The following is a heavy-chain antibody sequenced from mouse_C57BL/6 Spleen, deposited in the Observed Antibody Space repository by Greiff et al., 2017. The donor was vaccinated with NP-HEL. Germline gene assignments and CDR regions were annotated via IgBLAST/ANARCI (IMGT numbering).Heavy chain of an antibody. CDR3: ARWDYGSSYRYFDV. D-gene: IGHD1-1*01. V-gene: IGHV1-39*01. CDR1: GYSFTDYN. CDR2: INPNYGTT. J-gene: IGHJ1*03. Sequence: VQLKQSGPELVKPGASVKISCKASGYSFTDYNMNWVKQSTGKSLEWIGVINPNYGTTSYNQKFKGKATLTVDQSSSTAYMQLNSLTSADSAVYYSARWDYGSSYRYFDVWGTGTTVTVSS.